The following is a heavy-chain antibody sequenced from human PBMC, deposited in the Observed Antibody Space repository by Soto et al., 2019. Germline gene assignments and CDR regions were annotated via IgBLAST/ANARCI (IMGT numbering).Heavy chain of an antibody. CDR3: ASNYLYYYGSGNTNYYGMDV. V-gene: IGHV1-18*01. CDR1: GYTFTSYG. D-gene: IGHD3-10*01. CDR2: ISAYNGNT. J-gene: IGHJ6*02. Sequence: QVQLVQSGAEVKKPGASVKVSCKASGYTFTSYGISWVRQAPGQGLEWMGWISAYNGNTNCAQKLQGRVTMTTDTSTSTAYMELRSLRSVDTAVYYCASNYLYYYGSGNTNYYGMDVWGQGTTVTVSS.